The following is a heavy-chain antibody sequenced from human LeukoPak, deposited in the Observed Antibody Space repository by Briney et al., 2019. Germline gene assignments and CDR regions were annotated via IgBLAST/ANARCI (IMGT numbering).Heavy chain of an antibody. J-gene: IGHJ4*02. V-gene: IGHV3-23*01. CDR3: AKARGSVVPAAYDY. D-gene: IGHD2-2*01. Sequence: GGSLRLSCAASGFTFSSYAMSWVRQAPGKGLEWVSAISGSGGSTYYADSVKGRFTISRDNSENTLYLQMNSLRAEDTAVYYCAKARGSVVPAAYDYWGQGTLVTVSS. CDR1: GFTFSSYA. CDR2: ISGSGGST.